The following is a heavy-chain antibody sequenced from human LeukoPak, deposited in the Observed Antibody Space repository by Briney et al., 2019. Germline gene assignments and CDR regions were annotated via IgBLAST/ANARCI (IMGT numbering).Heavy chain of an antibody. CDR1: GFTFGDYT. D-gene: IGHD5-12*01. CDR3: SRGAYGYFQH. V-gene: IGHV3-49*03. CDR2: IRSKAYGGTK. Sequence: GGSLRLSCTASGFTFGDYTMSWFRQAPGRGLEWVGFIRSKAYGGTKEYAASVKGRFNISRDESKSIAYLQMNSLKTEDTAVYYCSRGAYGYFQHWGQGTLVTVSS. J-gene: IGHJ1*01.